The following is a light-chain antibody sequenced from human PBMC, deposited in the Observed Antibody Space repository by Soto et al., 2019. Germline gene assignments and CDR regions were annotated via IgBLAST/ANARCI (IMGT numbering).Light chain of an antibody. V-gene: IGKV3-20*01. CDR2: AAS. J-gene: IGKJ2*01. CDR1: QSVSTDS. Sequence: EIVLTQSPDTLSLSPGERATLSCRASQSVSTDSLAWYQQRPGQAPRPLIYAASRRATGTPDRFSGSGSGTDFTLTISRLEPEDFAVYYCQQYGSSPGYTFGQGTKLEIK. CDR3: QQYGSSPGYT.